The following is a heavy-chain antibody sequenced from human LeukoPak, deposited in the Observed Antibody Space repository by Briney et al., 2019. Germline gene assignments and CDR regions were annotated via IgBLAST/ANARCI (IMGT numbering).Heavy chain of an antibody. CDR1: GFTFSSYS. Sequence: GGSLRLSCAASGFTFSSYSMNWVRQAPGKGLEWVSSISSSSSYIYYADSAKGRFTISRDNAKNSLYLQMNSLRAEDTAVYYCARFRGYSYGMDVWAQGTTVTVSS. D-gene: IGHD5-18*01. V-gene: IGHV3-21*01. CDR2: ISSSSSYI. J-gene: IGHJ6*02. CDR3: ARFRGYSYGMDV.